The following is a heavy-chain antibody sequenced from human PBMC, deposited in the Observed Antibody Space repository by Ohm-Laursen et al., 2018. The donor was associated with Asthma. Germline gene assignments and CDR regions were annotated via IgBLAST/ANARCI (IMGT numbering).Heavy chain of an antibody. D-gene: IGHD2-15*01. CDR2: IIPIFGTA. CDR3: ARRDYCSGGSCYRYAFDI. V-gene: IGHV1-69*13. CDR1: GGTFSSYA. Sequence: GASVKVSCKASGGTFSSYAISWVRQAPGQGLEWMGGIIPIFGTANYAQKFQGRVTITADESTSTAYMELSSLRSEDTAVYYCARRDYCSGGSCYRYAFDIWGQGTMVTVSS. J-gene: IGHJ3*02.